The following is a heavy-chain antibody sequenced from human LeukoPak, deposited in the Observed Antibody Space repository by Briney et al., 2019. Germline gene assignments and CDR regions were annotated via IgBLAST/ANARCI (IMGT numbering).Heavy chain of an antibody. CDR2: IHYSGST. Sequence: SQTLSLTCTVSGVSISSGDHYWDWIRQPPGKGLEWIGYIHYSGSTYYNPSLKSRVIISVDTSKNQFSLKLNSVTAADTAVYYCARLDVERRLDYWGQGTLVTVSS. V-gene: IGHV4-30-4*01. CDR1: GVSISSGDHY. J-gene: IGHJ4*02. D-gene: IGHD1-1*01. CDR3: ARLDVERRLDY.